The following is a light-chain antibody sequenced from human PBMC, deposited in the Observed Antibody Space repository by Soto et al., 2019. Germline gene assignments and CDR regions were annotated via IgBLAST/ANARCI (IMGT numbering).Light chain of an antibody. CDR3: TSWTSTSTYV. V-gene: IGLV2-14*01. Sequence: QCVLTSDGPGSGAPWQAVTNSRTGTSSGVGGYNYVSWYQQHPGKAPKLMIYDVFTRPSGISNRFSGSKSGNTASLTISALQAEDEADYYCTSWTSTSTYVFGSGTKVTVL. CDR1: SSGVGGYNY. J-gene: IGLJ1*01. CDR2: DVF.